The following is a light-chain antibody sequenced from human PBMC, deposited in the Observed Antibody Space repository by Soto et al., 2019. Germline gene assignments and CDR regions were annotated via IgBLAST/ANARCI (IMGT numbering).Light chain of an antibody. J-gene: IGKJ1*01. CDR2: EAS. V-gene: IGKV1-39*01. Sequence: DIHMTQSPSTLSASVGDIVTITCRASQTISRWLAWYQQKPGKAPKLLIYEASSLQSGVPSRFSGSGSGTDFTLTISSLQPEDFATYYCQQSYSTPTWTFGQGTKVDI. CDR1: QTISRW. CDR3: QQSYSTPTWT.